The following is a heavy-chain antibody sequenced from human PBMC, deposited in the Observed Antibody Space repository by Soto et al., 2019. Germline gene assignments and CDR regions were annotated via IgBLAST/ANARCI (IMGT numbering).Heavy chain of an antibody. J-gene: IGHJ5*02. CDR1: GGTFSSYA. V-gene: IGHV1-69*13. CDR2: IIPIFGTA. CDR3: ARVQYYDSSGYYYWFDP. Sequence: SVKVSCKASGGTFSSYAISWVRQAPGQGLEWMGGIIPIFGTATYAQKFQGRVTITADESTSTAYMELSSLRSEDTAVYYCARVQYYDSSGYYYWFDPCGQGTLVTVSS. D-gene: IGHD3-22*01.